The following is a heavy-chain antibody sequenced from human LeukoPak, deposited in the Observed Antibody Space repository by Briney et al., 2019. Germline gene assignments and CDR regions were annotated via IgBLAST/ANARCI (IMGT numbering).Heavy chain of an antibody. D-gene: IGHD3-9*01. Sequence: PSGTLSLTCAVSGGSISSSNWWSWVRQPPGKGLEWIGEIYHSGSTNYNPSLKSRVTISVDTSKNQLSLELNSVTAADTALYYCARVPVSTAYPHYYSMDVWGKGPRSPSP. CDR2: IYHSGST. V-gene: IGHV4-4*02. CDR1: GGSISSSNW. CDR3: ARVPVSTAYPHYYSMDV. J-gene: IGHJ6*03.